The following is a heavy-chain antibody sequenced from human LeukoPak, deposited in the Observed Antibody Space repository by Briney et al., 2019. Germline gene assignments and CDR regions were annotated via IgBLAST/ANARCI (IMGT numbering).Heavy chain of an antibody. CDR1: GYTFTSYG. Sequence: GASVKVSCKASGYTFTSYGISWVRQAPGQGLEWMGWISAYNGNTNYAQKLQGRVTMTTDTSTSTAYMELRSLRSDDTAVYYCARDIPRIAVAAHFDYWGQGTLVTVSS. J-gene: IGHJ4*02. V-gene: IGHV1-18*01. D-gene: IGHD6-19*01. CDR2: ISAYNGNT. CDR3: ARDIPRIAVAAHFDY.